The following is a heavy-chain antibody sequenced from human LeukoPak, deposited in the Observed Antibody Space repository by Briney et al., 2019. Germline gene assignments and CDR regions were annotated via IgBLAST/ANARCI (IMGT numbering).Heavy chain of an antibody. CDR1: GYTFTSYD. Sequence: ASVKVSCKASGYTFTSYDINWVRQATGQGLEWMGIINPSGGSTSYAQKFQGRVTMTRDMSTSTVYMELSSLRSEDTAVYYCARSAPVGAKYNWFDSWGQGTLVTVSS. CDR3: ARSAPVGAKYNWFDS. J-gene: IGHJ5*01. CDR2: INPSGGST. D-gene: IGHD1-26*01. V-gene: IGHV1-46*01.